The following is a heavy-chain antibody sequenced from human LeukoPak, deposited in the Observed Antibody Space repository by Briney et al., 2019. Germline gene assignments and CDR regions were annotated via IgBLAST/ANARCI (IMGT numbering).Heavy chain of an antibody. CDR1: GFTFSSYE. J-gene: IGHJ5*02. D-gene: IGHD3-9*01. V-gene: IGHV3-48*03. CDR2: ISTSGTTI. Sequence: GGSLRLSCAASGFTFSSYEMNWVRQAPGKGLEWVSYISTSGTTIYYADSVKGRFTISRDNAKNLLYLQMNSLRAEDTAMYYCATISQRSLDPWGQGTLVTVSS. CDR3: ATISQRSLDP.